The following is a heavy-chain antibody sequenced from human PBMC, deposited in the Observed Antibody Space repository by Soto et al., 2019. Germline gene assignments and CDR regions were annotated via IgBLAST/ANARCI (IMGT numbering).Heavy chain of an antibody. CDR3: AKETTRHTTLWYFDY. D-gene: IGHD3-16*01. Sequence: PGGSLRLSCAASGFTFSSYGMHWVRQAPGKGLEWVAVISYDGSNKYYADSVKGRFTISRDNSKNTLYLQMNSLRAEDTAVYYCAKETTRHTTLWYFDYWGQGTLVTVSS. CDR2: ISYDGSNK. V-gene: IGHV3-30*18. CDR1: GFTFSSYG. J-gene: IGHJ4*02.